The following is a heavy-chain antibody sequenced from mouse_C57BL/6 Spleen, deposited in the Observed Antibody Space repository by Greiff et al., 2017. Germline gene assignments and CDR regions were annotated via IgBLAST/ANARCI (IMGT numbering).Heavy chain of an antibody. CDR2: IDPSDSYT. V-gene: IGHV1-69*01. D-gene: IGHD1-1*01. CDR1: GYTFTSYW. CDR3: AVGYGSNLFAY. J-gene: IGHJ3*01. Sequence: VQLQQPGAELVMPGASVKLSCKASGYTFTSYWMHWVKQRPGQGLEWIGEIDPSDSYTNYNQKFKGKSTLTVDKSSSTAYMQRSSLTSEGSAVYYCAVGYGSNLFAYWGQGTLVTVSA.